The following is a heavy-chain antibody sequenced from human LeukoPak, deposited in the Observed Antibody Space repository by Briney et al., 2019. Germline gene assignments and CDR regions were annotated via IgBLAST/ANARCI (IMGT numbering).Heavy chain of an antibody. CDR1: GYTFTGYY. D-gene: IGHD6-13*01. J-gene: IGHJ3*02. Sequence: VASVKVSCKTSGYTFTGYYMHWVRQAPGQGLEWMGWINPNSGGTNYAQKFQGWVTMTRDTSISTAYMELSRLRSDDTAVYYCARALLLAAAGPDDAFDIWGQGTMVTVSS. CDR2: INPNSGGT. V-gene: IGHV1-2*04. CDR3: ARALLLAAAGPDDAFDI.